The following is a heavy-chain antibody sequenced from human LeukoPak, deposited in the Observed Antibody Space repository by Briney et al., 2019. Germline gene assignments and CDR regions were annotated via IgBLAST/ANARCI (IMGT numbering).Heavy chain of an antibody. V-gene: IGHV4-34*01. CDR2: INHSGST. CDR1: GGSFSGYY. D-gene: IGHD3-9*01. Sequence: PSETLSLTCAVYGGSFSGYYWSWIRQPPGKGLEWIGEINHSGSTNYNPSLKSRVTISVDTSKNQFSLKLSSVTAADTAVYYCARLSTGRYFDWLLGGQYYYYYYMDVWGKGTTVTISS. J-gene: IGHJ6*03. CDR3: ARLSTGRYFDWLLGGQYYYYYYMDV.